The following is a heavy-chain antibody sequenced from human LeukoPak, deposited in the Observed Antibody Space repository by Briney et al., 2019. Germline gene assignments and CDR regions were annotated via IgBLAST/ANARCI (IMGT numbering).Heavy chain of an antibody. CDR3: ARWVGMGNWFDP. J-gene: IGHJ5*02. D-gene: IGHD2-21*01. CDR1: GYSFTGYH. CDR2: INTNSGDT. Sequence: ASVRVSCKASGYSFTGYHLLWVRQAPGQGLEWMGWINTNSGDTNYAQEFQGRVTMTRATSINTVYMELSRLTFDDTAVYFCARWVGMGNWFDPWGQGTLVTVSS. V-gene: IGHV1-2*02.